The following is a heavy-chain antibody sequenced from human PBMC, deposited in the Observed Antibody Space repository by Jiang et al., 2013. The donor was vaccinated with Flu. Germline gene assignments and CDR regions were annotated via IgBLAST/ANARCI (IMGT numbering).Heavy chain of an antibody. V-gene: IGHV4-38-2*01. CDR3: ASFIAAVGFDAFDI. CDR2: IFHSGTT. J-gene: IGHJ3*02. CDR1: GHSISSGYY. D-gene: IGHD6-13*01. Sequence: LLKPSETVPLTCVVSGHSISSGYYWGWIRQPPGKGLEWIGSIFHSGTTYYNPSLKSRVAISLDTSKNQFSLKLSSVTAADTAVYYCASFIAAVGFDAFDIWGQGTMVTVSS.